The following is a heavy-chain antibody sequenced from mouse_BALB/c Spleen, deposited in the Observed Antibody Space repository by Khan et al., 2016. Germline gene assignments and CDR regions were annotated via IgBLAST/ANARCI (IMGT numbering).Heavy chain of an antibody. J-gene: IGHJ3*01. CDR3: ARGGGNYVGFAY. D-gene: IGHD1-1*01. V-gene: IGHV1-80*01. Sequence: QVQLKQSGAELVRPGSSVKISCKASGYAFSSYWMNWVKQRPGQGLEWIGQIYPGDGDTNYNGKFKGKATLTADKSSSTAYMQLSSLTSEDCAVYFCARGGGNYVGFAYWGQGTLVTVSA. CDR2: IYPGDGDT. CDR1: GYAFSSYW.